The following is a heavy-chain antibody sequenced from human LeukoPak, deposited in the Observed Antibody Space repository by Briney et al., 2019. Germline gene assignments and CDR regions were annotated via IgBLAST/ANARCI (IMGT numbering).Heavy chain of an antibody. J-gene: IGHJ4*02. CDR3: ARDQSRDIRVDFDY. CDR1: GYTFGKYA. V-gene: IGHV1-3*01. Sequence: GASVNVSCKTSGYTFGKYAIHWVRQAPGQRFEWMGWIDGGNGDTRFSQKFQDRVSFTRDTFATTVYMEVTSLRSEDTAVYYCARDQSRDIRVDFDYWGQGTLVTVSS. D-gene: IGHD2-15*01. CDR2: IDGGNGDT.